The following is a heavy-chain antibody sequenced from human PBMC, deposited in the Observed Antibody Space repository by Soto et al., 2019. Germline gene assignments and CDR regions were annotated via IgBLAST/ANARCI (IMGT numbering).Heavy chain of an antibody. CDR3: ARDHSSIWYEGGAGPEVGYFYYGMDV. Sequence: GGSLRLSCAASGFAFSDYYISWIRQAPGKGLEWVSYISISGSTIYYADSVKGRFTISRDNAKNSLYLQMNSLRAEDTAVYYCARDHSSIWYEGGAGPEVGYFYYGMDVWGQGKRVTVSS. D-gene: IGHD6-13*01. V-gene: IGHV3-11*01. CDR1: GFAFSDYY. J-gene: IGHJ6*02. CDR2: ISISGSTI.